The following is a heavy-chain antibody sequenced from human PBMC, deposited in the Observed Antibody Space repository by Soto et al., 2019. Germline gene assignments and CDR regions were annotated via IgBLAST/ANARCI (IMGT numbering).Heavy chain of an antibody. V-gene: IGHV1-18*01. CDR2: ISGYNGDT. D-gene: IGHD1-1*01. CDR3: AKNGQLPYYSYSMTV. J-gene: IGHJ6*02. Sequence: QGQLVQSGPEVKKPGASVKVSCKASGYTFTRYGISWVRQAPGQGLEWMGWISGYNGDTNYAQKVQGRVTMTIDTSTSTTYMELRSLTSDATAIYYCAKNGQLPYYSYSMTVWGQGTTVTVSS. CDR1: GYTFTRYG.